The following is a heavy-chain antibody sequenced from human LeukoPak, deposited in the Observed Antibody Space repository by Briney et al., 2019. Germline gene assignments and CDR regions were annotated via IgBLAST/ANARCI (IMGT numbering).Heavy chain of an antibody. V-gene: IGHV4-61*02. D-gene: IGHD3-9*01. CDR2: IYTSGST. CDR1: GGSISSGSYY. Sequence: SETLSLTCTVSGGSISSGSYYWSWIRQPAGKGLEWIGRIYTSGSTTYNPSLKSRVTISVDTSKNQFSLKLSSVTAADTAVYYCASRKRGYYDILTGYSADAFDIWGQGTMVTVSS. CDR3: ASRKRGYYDILTGYSADAFDI. J-gene: IGHJ3*02.